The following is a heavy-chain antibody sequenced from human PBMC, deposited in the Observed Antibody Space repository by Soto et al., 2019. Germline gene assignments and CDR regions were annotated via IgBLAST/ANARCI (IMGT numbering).Heavy chain of an antibody. CDR3: ARHRGFGSRSYIDH. CDR1: GYTLTNNW. J-gene: IGHJ5*02. V-gene: IGHV5-10-1*01. D-gene: IGHD3-10*01. CDR2: IDSSESYL. Sequence: GESLKISCKGSGYTLTNNWISWVRQMPGKGVEWMGRIDSSESYLNYSPSFQGHVTISAGKSTNTAYLHFSSLKASDTAVYYCARHRGFGSRSYIDHWGQGTLVTVSS.